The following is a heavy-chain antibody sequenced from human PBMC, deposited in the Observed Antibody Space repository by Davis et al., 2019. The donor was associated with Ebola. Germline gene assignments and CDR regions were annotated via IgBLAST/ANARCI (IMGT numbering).Heavy chain of an antibody. D-gene: IGHD2-2*01. CDR1: GFTFNNYA. Sequence: GESLKISCTASGFTFNNYAMSWVRQAPGKGLEWVSLIGGGGDDTYYPDSVKGRFTISRDNSKNTLYPQMNSLRAEDTAVYYCANHGNIVVVPILRGMDVWGQGTTVTVSS. CDR2: IGGGGDDT. V-gene: IGHV3-23*01. J-gene: IGHJ6*02. CDR3: ANHGNIVVVPILRGMDV.